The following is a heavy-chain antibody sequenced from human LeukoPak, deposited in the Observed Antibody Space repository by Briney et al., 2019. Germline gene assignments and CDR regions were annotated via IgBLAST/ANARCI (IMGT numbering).Heavy chain of an antibody. CDR3: ARGRYCSSTSCYRQTFDY. D-gene: IGHD2-2*01. Sequence: PSETLSLTCTVSAGSISSYYWSWIRQPLGKGLEWIGYIYSSGSTNYNPSLKSRVTISVDTSKNQFSLKLSSVTAADTAVYYCARGRYCSSTSCYRQTFDYWGQGTLVTVSS. J-gene: IGHJ4*02. CDR2: IYSSGST. V-gene: IGHV4-59*12. CDR1: AGSISSYY.